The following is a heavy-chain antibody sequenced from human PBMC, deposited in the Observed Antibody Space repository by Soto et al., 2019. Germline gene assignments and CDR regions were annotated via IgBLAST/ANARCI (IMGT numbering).Heavy chain of an antibody. Sequence: GGSLRLSCAASGFTFSSYAMSWVRRAPGKGLEWVSAISGSGGSTYYADSVKGRFTISRDNSKNTLYLQMNSLRAEDTAVYYCAKDPSYYYDSSGPSFPFDYWGQGTLVTVSS. CDR2: ISGSGGST. D-gene: IGHD3-22*01. CDR1: GFTFSSYA. J-gene: IGHJ4*02. CDR3: AKDPSYYYDSSGPSFPFDY. V-gene: IGHV3-23*01.